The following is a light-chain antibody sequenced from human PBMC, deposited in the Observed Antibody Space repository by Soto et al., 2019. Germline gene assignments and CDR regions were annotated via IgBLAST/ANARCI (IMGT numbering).Light chain of an antibody. CDR3: QQSYSTPWT. V-gene: IGKV1-39*01. J-gene: IGKJ1*01. CDR2: AAS. Sequence: DIQSTQCPASLCGSLVDIVTITCRASQSISSYLNWYQQKPGKAPKLLIYAASSLQSGVPSRFSGSGSGTDFTLTISSLQPEDFATYYCQQSYSTPWTFGQGTKVDNK. CDR1: QSISSY.